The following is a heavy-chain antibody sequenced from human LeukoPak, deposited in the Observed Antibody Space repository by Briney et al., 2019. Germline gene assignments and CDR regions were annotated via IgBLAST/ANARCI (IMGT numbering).Heavy chain of an antibody. CDR2: ISAYNGNT. CDR1: GYTFTSYG. J-gene: IGHJ4*02. CDR3: AREERYFDWLSGDFDY. D-gene: IGHD3-9*01. Sequence: ASVKVSCKASGYTFTSYGISWVRQAPGQGLDWMGWISAYNGNTNYAQKLQGRVTMTTDTSTSTAYMELRSLRSDDTAVYYCAREERYFDWLSGDFDYWGQGTLVTVSS. V-gene: IGHV1-18*04.